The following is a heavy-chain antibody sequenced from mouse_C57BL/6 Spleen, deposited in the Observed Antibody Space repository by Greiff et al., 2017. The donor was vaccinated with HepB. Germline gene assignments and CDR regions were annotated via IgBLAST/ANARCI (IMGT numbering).Heavy chain of an antibody. CDR1: GYTFTDYY. Sequence: EVQLQQSGPELVKPGASVKISCKASGYTFTDYYMNWVKQSHGKSLEWIGDINPNNGGTSYNQKFKGKATLTVDKSSSTAYMELRSLTSEDSAVYYCARGGYDYEGWFAYWGQGTLVTVSA. CDR2: INPNNGGT. V-gene: IGHV1-26*01. J-gene: IGHJ3*01. CDR3: ARGGYDYEGWFAY. D-gene: IGHD2-4*01.